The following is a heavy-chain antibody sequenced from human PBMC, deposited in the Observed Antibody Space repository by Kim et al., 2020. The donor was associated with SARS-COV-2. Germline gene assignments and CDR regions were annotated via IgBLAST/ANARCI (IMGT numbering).Heavy chain of an antibody. CDR1: GFTFSSYS. CDR2: ISSSSSTI. V-gene: IGHV3-48*02. Sequence: GGSLRLSCAASGFTFSSYSMNWVRQAPGKGLEWVSFISSSSSTIYYADSVKGRFTISRDNAKNSLYVQMNSLRDEDTAVYYCARDRSPAYYYDSSGYSDAFDIWGQGTMVTVSS. CDR3: ARDRSPAYYYDSSGYSDAFDI. J-gene: IGHJ3*02. D-gene: IGHD3-22*01.